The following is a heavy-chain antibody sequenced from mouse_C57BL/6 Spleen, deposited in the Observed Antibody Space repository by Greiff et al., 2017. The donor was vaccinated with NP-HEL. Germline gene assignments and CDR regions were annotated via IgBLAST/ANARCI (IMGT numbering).Heavy chain of an antibody. J-gene: IGHJ4*01. V-gene: IGHV1-82*01. CDR2: IYPGDGDT. Sequence: VQLQQSGPELVKPGASVKISCKASGYAFSSSWMNWVKQRPGKGLEWIGRIYPGDGDTNYNGKFKGKATLTADKSSSTAYMQLSSLTSEDSAVYYCAKDDSSGVYAMDYWGQGTSVTVSS. D-gene: IGHD2-4*01. CDR1: GYAFSSSW. CDR3: AKDDSSGVYAMDY.